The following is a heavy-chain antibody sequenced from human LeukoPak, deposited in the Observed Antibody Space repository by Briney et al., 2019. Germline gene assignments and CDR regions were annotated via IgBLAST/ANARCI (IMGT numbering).Heavy chain of an antibody. CDR1: GGSISSGGYS. CDR3: ARAGDYYDSSGYYYEYYFDT. J-gene: IGHJ4*02. CDR2: IYHSGST. V-gene: IGHV4-30-2*01. Sequence: SETLSLTCAVSGGSISSGGYSWSWIRQPPGKGLEWIGYIYHSGSTYYNPSLKSRVTISVDRSKNQFSLKLSSVTAADTAVYYCARAGDYYDSSGYYYEYYFDTGAREPWSPSPQ. D-gene: IGHD3-22*01.